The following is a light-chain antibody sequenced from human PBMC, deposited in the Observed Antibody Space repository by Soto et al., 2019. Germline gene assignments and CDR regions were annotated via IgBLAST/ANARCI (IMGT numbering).Light chain of an antibody. J-gene: IGKJ1*01. CDR2: KAS. CDR1: QTISSW. CDR3: QQYNDYST. V-gene: IGKV1-5*03. Sequence: DIQMTQSPSTLSASVGDRVTITCRASQTISSWLAWYQQKPGKAPKRLIYKASSLESGVPSRFSGSGSGTEFTLSISSLQPDDFATYYCQQYNDYSTFGQGTKVEIK.